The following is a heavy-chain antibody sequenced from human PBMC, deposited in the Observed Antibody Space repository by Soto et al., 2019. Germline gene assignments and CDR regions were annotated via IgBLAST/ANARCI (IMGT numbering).Heavy chain of an antibody. CDR3: XXXXXXXXXMDV. V-gene: IGHV3-48*02. CDR2: ISGASKTI. J-gene: IGHJ6*02. Sequence: EVQLVESGGGLVQPGGSLRLSCAVSGFTFSSHSMNWVRQAPGKGLEWVSYISGASKTIYYADSLKGRFTISRDNAKNSLYLQMNSLRDEDTAXYXXXXXXXXXXXMDVWGQGTTVTVSS. CDR1: GFTFSSHS.